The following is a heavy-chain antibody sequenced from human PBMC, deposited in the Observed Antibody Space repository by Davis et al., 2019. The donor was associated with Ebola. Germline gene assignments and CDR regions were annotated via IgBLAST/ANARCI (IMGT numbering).Heavy chain of an antibody. Sequence: PSETLSLTCTVSDGSVSGHYWNWFRQLPGKGLEWIGFISGSGRTSYNPSLKSRVTISADTSKNQFSLNLSSVTAADTAVYFCARFGEGAYWGQGTLVTVSS. CDR3: ARFGEGAY. V-gene: IGHV4-59*02. D-gene: IGHD2-21*01. CDR2: ISGSGRT. J-gene: IGHJ4*02. CDR1: DGSVSGHY.